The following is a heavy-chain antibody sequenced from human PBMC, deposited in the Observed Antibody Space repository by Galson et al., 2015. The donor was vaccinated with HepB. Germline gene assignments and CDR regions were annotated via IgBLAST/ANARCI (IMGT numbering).Heavy chain of an antibody. J-gene: IGHJ6*03. D-gene: IGHD3-3*01. V-gene: IGHV1-46*03. CDR3: ARQCYDFWSGYYYYYYYMDV. CDR1: GYTFTSYY. CDR2: INPSGGST. Sequence: SVKVSCKASGYTFTSYYMHWVRQAPGQGLEWMGIINPSGGSTSYAQKFQGRVTMTRDTSTSTVYMELSSLRSEDTAVYYCARQCYDFWSGYYYYYYYMDVWGKGTTVTVSS.